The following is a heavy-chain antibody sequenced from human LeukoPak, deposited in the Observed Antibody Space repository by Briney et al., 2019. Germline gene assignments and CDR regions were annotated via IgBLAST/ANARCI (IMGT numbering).Heavy chain of an antibody. Sequence: ASVKVSCKASGYTFTNYAITWVRQASGQGLEWMGWISAYNGDTNSAQRLQGRVTMTTDTSTSTVYMELRSLTSDDTAVYYCARGGGTYGGWFDPWGQGTLVTVSS. CDR1: GYTFTNYA. V-gene: IGHV1-18*01. CDR2: ISAYNGDT. CDR3: ARGGGTYGGWFDP. J-gene: IGHJ5*02. D-gene: IGHD1-26*01.